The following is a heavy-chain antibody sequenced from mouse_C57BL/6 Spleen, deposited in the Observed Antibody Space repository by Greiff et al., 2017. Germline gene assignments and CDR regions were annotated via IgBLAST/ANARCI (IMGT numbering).Heavy chain of an antibody. J-gene: IGHJ4*01. Sequence: VQLQQSGAELVKPGASVKISCKASGYAFSSYWMNWVKQRPGKGLEWIGQLYPGDGDTNYNGKFKGKATLTADKSSSTAYMQLSSLTSEDSAVYFCARGEDDYLYYAMDYWGQGTSVTVSS. V-gene: IGHV1-80*01. CDR3: ARGEDDYLYYAMDY. D-gene: IGHD2-4*01. CDR1: GYAFSSYW. CDR2: LYPGDGDT.